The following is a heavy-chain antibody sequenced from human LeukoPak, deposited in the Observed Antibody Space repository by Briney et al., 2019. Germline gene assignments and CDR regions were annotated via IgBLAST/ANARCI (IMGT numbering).Heavy chain of an antibody. CDR1: GWSFRLSY. CDR2: INHSGST. V-gene: IGHV4-34*01. Sequence: SGTLSLTCAVSGWSFRLSYWTLILQPPGKGLEWIGEINHSGSTNYNPSLKSRVTISVDTSKNQFSLKLSSVTAADTAVYYCARFLVEAAHDYWGPATLVTVSS. CDR3: ARFLVEAAHDY. D-gene: IGHD2-15*01. J-gene: IGHJ4*02.